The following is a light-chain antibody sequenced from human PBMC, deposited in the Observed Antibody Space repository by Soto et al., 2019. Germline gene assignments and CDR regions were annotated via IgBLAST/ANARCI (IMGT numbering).Light chain of an antibody. J-gene: IGKJ1*01. CDR2: GAS. Sequence: IVFTQPPGTLALSPGERATLSCRASQSVSSSYLAWYQQKPGQAPRLLIYGASSRATGIPDRFSGSGSGTDFTLTISRLEPEDFAVYYCQQYGSSPRTFGQGTKVDI. CDR3: QQYGSSPRT. CDR1: QSVSSSY. V-gene: IGKV3-20*01.